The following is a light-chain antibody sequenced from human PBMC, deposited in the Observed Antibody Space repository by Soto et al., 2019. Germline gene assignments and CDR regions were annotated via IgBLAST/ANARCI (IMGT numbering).Light chain of an antibody. CDR1: QSVSTNY. CDR3: QQYGNLLWT. CDR2: GAS. V-gene: IGKV3-20*01. J-gene: IGKJ1*01. Sequence: EVVLTQSPGTLSLSPGERATLSCRASQSVSTNYLAWYQQKPGQAPRLLIYGASIRATGIPDRFSGSGSGTDSTLTISRLESEDFAVYYCQQYGNLLWTFGQGTKVDI.